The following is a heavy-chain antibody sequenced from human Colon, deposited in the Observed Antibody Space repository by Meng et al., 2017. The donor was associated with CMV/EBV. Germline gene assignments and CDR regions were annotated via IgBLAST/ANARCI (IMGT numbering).Heavy chain of an antibody. D-gene: IGHD3-10*01. CDR1: GASITSYY. V-gene: IGHV4-4*07. J-gene: IGHJ4*02. Sequence: QVQLRGSGPGLVKPSETLSLTCTFAGASITSYYWSWSRQPAGKGLEWIGRVYISGNTNYNPSLKSRVTMSIDTSKNQLSLNIRSVTAADTAVYYCARDSNLSGLAYWGQGTLVTVSS. CDR3: ARDSNLSGLAY. CDR2: VYISGNT.